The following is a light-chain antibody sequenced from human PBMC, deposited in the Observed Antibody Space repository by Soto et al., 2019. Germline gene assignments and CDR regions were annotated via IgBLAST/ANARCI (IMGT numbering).Light chain of an antibody. V-gene: IGKV1-5*03. CDR2: KTS. Sequence: DIQMTQSPSTLSASVGDRVTITCRASQNINSWLAWYQQKPGKAPKLLIYKTSYLESGVPSRFSGSESGTDFTLTINCLQPDDFATYYCQHDSTYSLFTFGQGTRLEIK. CDR1: QNINSW. J-gene: IGKJ2*01. CDR3: QHDSTYSLFT.